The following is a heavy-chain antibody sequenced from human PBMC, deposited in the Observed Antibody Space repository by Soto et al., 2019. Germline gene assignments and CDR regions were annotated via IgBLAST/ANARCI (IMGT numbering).Heavy chain of an antibody. D-gene: IGHD6-13*01. Sequence: EVQLLESGGGLVQPGGSLRLSCAASGFTFSSYAMSWVRQAPGKGLEWVSAISGSGGSTYYADSVKGRFTISRDNSKNTLYLERNRLRAEDTGVYYCAAIAAAGGKNYYGMDVWVQGTTVTVSS. J-gene: IGHJ6*02. CDR3: AAIAAAGGKNYYGMDV. V-gene: IGHV3-23*01. CDR2: ISGSGGST. CDR1: GFTFSSYA.